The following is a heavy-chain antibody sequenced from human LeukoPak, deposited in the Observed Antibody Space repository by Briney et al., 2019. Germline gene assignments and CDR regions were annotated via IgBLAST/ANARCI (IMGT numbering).Heavy chain of an antibody. CDR3: ARGRYGGVGENWFDP. D-gene: IGHD4-23*01. CDR2: INPNSGGT. Sequence: ASVKVSCKASGYTFTGYCMHWVRQAPGQGLEWMGRINPNSGGTNYAQKFQGRVTMTRDTSISTAYMELSRLRSDDTAVYYCARGRYGGVGENWFDPWGQGTLVTVSS. J-gene: IGHJ5*02. V-gene: IGHV1-2*06. CDR1: GYTFTGYC.